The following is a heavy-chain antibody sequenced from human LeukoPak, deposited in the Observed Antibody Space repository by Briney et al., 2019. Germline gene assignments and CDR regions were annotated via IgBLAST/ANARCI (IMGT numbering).Heavy chain of an antibody. CDR3: ARHGRDGYNYGPVVYY. J-gene: IGHJ4*02. CDR2: IYYSGST. V-gene: IGHV4-39*01. Sequence: SETLSLTCTVSGGSISSGGYYWSWIRQHPGKGLEWIGYIYYSGSTYYNPSLKSRVTLSVDTPKNQFSLKLSSVTAADTAVYYCARHGRDGYNYGPVVYYWGQGTLVTVSS. D-gene: IGHD5-24*01. CDR1: GGSISSGGYY.